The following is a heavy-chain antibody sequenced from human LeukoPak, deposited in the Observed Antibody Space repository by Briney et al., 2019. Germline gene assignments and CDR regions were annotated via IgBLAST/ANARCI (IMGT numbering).Heavy chain of an antibody. J-gene: IGHJ6*03. D-gene: IGHD4-11*01. Sequence: PSETLSLTCGVYGGSLSGFYWSWIRQPPGKGLEWIGEINNRGSTNNNPSLESRITLSRDTSKNQFSLRLSSVTAADTALYYCARGRTVTTGYYYYYMDVWGKGTTVTVSS. V-gene: IGHV4-34*01. CDR2: INNRGST. CDR3: ARGRTVTTGYYYYYMDV. CDR1: GGSLSGFY.